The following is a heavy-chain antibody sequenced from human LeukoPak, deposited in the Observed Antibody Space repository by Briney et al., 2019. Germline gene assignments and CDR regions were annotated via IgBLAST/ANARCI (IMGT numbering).Heavy chain of an antibody. CDR2: INSDGSST. J-gene: IGHJ3*02. D-gene: IGHD2/OR15-2a*01. V-gene: IGHV3-74*01. CDR3: AREMVIDDAFDI. CDR1: GFTFDDYA. Sequence: RPGGSLRLSCAASGFTFDDYAMHWVRQAPGKGLLWVSRINSDGSSTSYADSVKGRFTISRDNAKNTLYLQMNSLRAEDTAVYYCAREMVIDDAFDIWGQGTMVTVSS.